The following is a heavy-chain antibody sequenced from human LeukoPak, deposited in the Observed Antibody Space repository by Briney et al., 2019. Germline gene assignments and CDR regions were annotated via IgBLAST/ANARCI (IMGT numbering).Heavy chain of an antibody. CDR1: GFTVSSNY. CDR2: IYSGGST. CDR3: AGIPTYYYGSGSPHFDY. Sequence: GGSLRLSCAASGFTVSSNYMSWVRQAPGKGLEWVSVIYSGGSTYYAGSVKGRSTISRDNSKNTMYLQMNSLRAEDTAVYYCAGIPTYYYGSGSPHFDYWGQGTLVTVSS. J-gene: IGHJ4*02. V-gene: IGHV3-53*01. D-gene: IGHD3-10*01.